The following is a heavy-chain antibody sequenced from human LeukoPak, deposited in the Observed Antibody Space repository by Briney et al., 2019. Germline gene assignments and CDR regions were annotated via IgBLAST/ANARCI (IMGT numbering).Heavy chain of an antibody. J-gene: IGHJ4*02. CDR3: AKGDYYDSSGYDY. V-gene: IGHV3-23*01. D-gene: IGHD3-22*01. CDR1: GFTFSSYA. CDR2: ISGSGGST. Sequence: GGSLRLSCAASGFTFSSYAMSWVRQAPGKGLEWVSAISGSGGSTYYADSVKGRFTISRDNSKNTLYLQMYSLRAEDTAVYYCAKGDYYDSSGYDYWGQGTLVTVSS.